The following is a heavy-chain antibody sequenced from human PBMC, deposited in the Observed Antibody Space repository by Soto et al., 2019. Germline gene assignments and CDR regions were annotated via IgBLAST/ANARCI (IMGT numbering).Heavy chain of an antibody. Sequence: SGPTLVNPTQTLTLTCTFSGFSLTTIGVGVGWIRQPPGKALEWLALIYWNDDERYSPSLRSRLTITKDTSKNQVVLTMTNMEDVETATYSCAQSRRSSGDDFDFWGQGKIPTVS. CDR2: IYWNDDE. J-gene: IGHJ3*01. CDR3: AQSRRSSGDDFDF. CDR1: GFSLTTIGVG. D-gene: IGHD6-6*01. V-gene: IGHV2-5*01.